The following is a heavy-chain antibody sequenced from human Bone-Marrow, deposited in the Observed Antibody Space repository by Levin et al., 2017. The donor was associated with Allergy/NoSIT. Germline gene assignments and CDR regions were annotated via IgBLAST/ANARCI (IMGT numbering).Heavy chain of an antibody. CDR3: ARAPRGGALDV. J-gene: IGHJ3*01. CDR1: GFTVSGTY. CDR2: LYGGGST. Sequence: GGSLRLSCVASGFTVSGTYMSWVRQAPGKGLEWVSILYGGGSTYYADSVRGRFSISRDKSKNTLYLQMNSLRAEGTAVYYCARAPRGGALDVWGQGTVVTVSS. V-gene: IGHV3-53*01. D-gene: IGHD2-15*01.